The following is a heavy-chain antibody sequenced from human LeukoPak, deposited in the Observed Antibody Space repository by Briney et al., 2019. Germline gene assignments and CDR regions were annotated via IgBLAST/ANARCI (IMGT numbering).Heavy chain of an antibody. CDR3: AKSTYCSGGSCYFYGMDV. CDR1: GFTFSSYA. CDR2: ISGSGGST. D-gene: IGHD2-15*01. J-gene: IGHJ6*02. Sequence: GGSLRLSCAASGFTFSSYAMSWVRQAPGKGLEWVSAISGSGGSTYYADSVKGRFTISRDNSKNTLYLQMNSLRAEDTAVYYCAKSTYCSGGSCYFYGMDVWGQGTTVTVSS. V-gene: IGHV3-23*01.